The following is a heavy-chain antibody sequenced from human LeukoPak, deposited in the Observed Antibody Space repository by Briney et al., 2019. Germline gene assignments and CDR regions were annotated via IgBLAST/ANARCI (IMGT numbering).Heavy chain of an antibody. J-gene: IGHJ5*02. Sequence: GGSLRLSCAASGFTFSNYAMSWVRQAPGKGLEWVSDISGTGGSTYYADSVKGRFAISRDNSKNTLYLQMNSLRAEDTAVYYCAKTLKPKVVPALFDPWGQGTLVTVSS. CDR1: GFTFSNYA. CDR3: AKTLKPKVVPALFDP. D-gene: IGHD2-2*01. CDR2: ISGTGGST. V-gene: IGHV3-23*01.